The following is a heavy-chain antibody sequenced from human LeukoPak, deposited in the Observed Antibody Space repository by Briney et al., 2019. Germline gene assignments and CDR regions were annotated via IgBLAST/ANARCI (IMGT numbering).Heavy chain of an antibody. CDR3: ARHSICFDP. V-gene: IGHV4-59*08. J-gene: IGHJ5*02. CDR1: GGSISSYY. CDR2: ISYSGST. Sequence: SETLSLTCTVSGGSISSYYWSWIRQPPGKGLEWIGYISYSGSTNYNPSLKSRVTITVDTSKNQFSLKLTSVTAADTAVYYCARHSICFDPWGQGTLVTVSS.